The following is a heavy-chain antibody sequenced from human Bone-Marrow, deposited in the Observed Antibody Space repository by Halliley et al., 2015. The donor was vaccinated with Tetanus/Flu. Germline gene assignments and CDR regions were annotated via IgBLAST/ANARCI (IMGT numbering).Heavy chain of an antibody. V-gene: IGHV3-48*03. CDR3: ARGQIGAFCAGGSCYAD. Sequence: SLRLSCEASGFSFSGDDMNWVRQTPGKGLEWLAYISYSATTIYYADSVQGRFTISRDNAKLYLQMKALRAEDTAIYYCARGQIGAFCAGGSCYADWGQGTLVTVSS. CDR1: GFSFSGDD. D-gene: IGHD2-15*01. CDR2: ISYSATTI. J-gene: IGHJ4*02.